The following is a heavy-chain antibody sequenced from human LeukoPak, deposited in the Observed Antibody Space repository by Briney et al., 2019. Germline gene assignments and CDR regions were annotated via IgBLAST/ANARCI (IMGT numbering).Heavy chain of an antibody. Sequence: GGSLRLSCAASGFSFSSYVMNWVRQAPGKGLEWVAYISSSSTTIYYADSVKGRFTISRDNAKSSMYLQMNSLRAEDTAVYYYARGYCSGASCYSVDYWGQGTLVTVSS. V-gene: IGHV3-48*01. D-gene: IGHD2-15*01. CDR1: GFSFSSYV. J-gene: IGHJ4*02. CDR2: ISSSSTTI. CDR3: ARGYCSGASCYSVDY.